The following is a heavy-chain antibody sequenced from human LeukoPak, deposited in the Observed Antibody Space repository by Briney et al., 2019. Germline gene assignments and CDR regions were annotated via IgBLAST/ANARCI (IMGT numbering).Heavy chain of an antibody. D-gene: IGHD3-3*01. J-gene: IGHJ4*02. CDR2: ISSSSSYI. CDR3: ARDNDFWSGYYFDY. CDR1: GFTFSSYS. V-gene: IGHV3-21*01. Sequence: PGGSLRLSCAASGFTFSSYSMNWVRQAPGKGLEWVSSISSSSSYIYYADSVKGRFTISRDNAKSSLYLQMNSLRAEDTAVYYCARDNDFWSGYYFDYWGQGTLVTVSS.